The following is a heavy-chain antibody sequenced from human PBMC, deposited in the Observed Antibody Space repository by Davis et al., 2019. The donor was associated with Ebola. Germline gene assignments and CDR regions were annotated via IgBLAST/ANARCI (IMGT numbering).Heavy chain of an antibody. J-gene: IGHJ5*02. CDR3: ARGRLHSRGFDP. CDR1: GFTFSSYG. V-gene: IGHV3-30*19. D-gene: IGHD4-11*01. CDR2: IWYDGSNK. Sequence: GGSLRLSCAASGFTFSSYGMHWVRQAPGKGLEWVAVIWYDGSNKYYADSVKGRFTISRDNSKNTLYLQMNSLRAEDTAVYYCARGRLHSRGFDPWGQGTLVTVSS.